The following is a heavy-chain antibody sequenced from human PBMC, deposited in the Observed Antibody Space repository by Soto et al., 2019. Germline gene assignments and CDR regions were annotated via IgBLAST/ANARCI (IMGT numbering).Heavy chain of an antibody. CDR3: ARDPNYDILTGYQFQH. J-gene: IGHJ1*01. CDR2: ISYDGSNK. Sequence: GGSLRLSCAASGFTFSSYAMHWVRQAPGKGLEWVAVISYDGSNKYYADSVKGRFTISRDNSKNTLYLQMNSLRAEDTAVYYCARDPNYDILTGYQFQHWGQATLVTVSS. CDR1: GFTFSSYA. V-gene: IGHV3-30-3*01. D-gene: IGHD3-9*01.